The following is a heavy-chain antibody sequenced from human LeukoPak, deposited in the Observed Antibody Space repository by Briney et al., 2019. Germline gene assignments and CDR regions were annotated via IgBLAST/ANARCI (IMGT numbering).Heavy chain of an antibody. Sequence: SETLSLTCTVSGGSISSSSYYWGWIRQPPGKGLEWIGSIYYSGSTYYNPSLKSRVTISVDTSKYQFSLKLSSVTAADTAVYYCARTGLAYYDYVWGSYRPNAFDYWGQGTLVTVSS. J-gene: IGHJ4*02. D-gene: IGHD3-16*02. CDR2: IYYSGST. V-gene: IGHV4-39*01. CDR1: GGSISSSSYY. CDR3: ARTGLAYYDYVWGSYRPNAFDY.